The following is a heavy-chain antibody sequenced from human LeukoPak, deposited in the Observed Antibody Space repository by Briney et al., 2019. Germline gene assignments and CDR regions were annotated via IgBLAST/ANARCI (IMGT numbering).Heavy chain of an antibody. CDR3: ALLVGATLDFDY. D-gene: IGHD1-26*01. J-gene: IGHJ4*02. CDR1: GFTFSSYS. CDR2: ISSSSSYI. V-gene: IGHV3-21*01. Sequence: GGSLRLSCAASGFTFSSYSMNWVRQAPGKGLEWVSSISSSSSYIYYADSVKGRFTISRDNAKNSLYLQMNSLRAEDTAVYYCALLVGATLDFDYWGQGTLVTVSS.